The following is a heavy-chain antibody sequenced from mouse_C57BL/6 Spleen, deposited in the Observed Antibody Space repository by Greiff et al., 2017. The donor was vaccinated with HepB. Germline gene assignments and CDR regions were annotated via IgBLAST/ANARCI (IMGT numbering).Heavy chain of an antibody. D-gene: IGHD2-4*01. Sequence: EVKVEESGGGLVKPGGSLKLSCAASGFTFSSYAMSWVRQTPEKRLEWVATISDGGSYTYYPDNVKGRFTISRDNAKNNLYLQMSHLKSEDTAMYYCARIYYDYPYYYAMDYWGQGTSVTVSS. CDR2: ISDGGSYT. J-gene: IGHJ4*01. CDR3: ARIYYDYPYYYAMDY. V-gene: IGHV5-4*03. CDR1: GFTFSSYA.